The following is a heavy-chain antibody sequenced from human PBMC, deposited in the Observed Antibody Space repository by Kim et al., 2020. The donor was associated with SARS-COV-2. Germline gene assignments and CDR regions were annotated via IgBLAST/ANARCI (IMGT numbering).Heavy chain of an antibody. D-gene: IGHD4-17*01. J-gene: IGHJ4*02. V-gene: IGHV3-20*01. CDR3: ARIDSITVTGGLDY. Sequence: ADSVKGRFTISRDNAKNSLFLLMNSLRAEDTALYHCARIDSITVTGGLDYWGQGTLVTVSS.